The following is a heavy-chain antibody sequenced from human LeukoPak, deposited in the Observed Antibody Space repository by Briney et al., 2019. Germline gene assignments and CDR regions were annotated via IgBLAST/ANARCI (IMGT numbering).Heavy chain of an antibody. V-gene: IGHV4-59*01. CDR3: ARDTAGYFDY. CDR1: GGSISSYY. Sequence: MPSETLSLTCTVSGGSISSYYWSWIRQPPGKGLEWIGYIYYSGSTNYNPSLKSRVTISVDTSKNQFTLKLSSVTAADTAVYYCARDTAGYFDYWGQGTLVTVSS. CDR2: IYYSGST. J-gene: IGHJ4*02.